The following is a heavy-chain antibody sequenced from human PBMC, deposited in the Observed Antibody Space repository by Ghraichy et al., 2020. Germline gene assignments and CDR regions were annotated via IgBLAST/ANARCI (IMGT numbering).Heavy chain of an antibody. CDR3: ARNFCDGGSCYWIFDY. D-gene: IGHD2-15*01. CDR2: MYYSGNA. Sequence: SETLSLTCGVSGASISSSNWWSWVRQPPGKGLEWIGEMYYSGNANYNPSLKSRVTISVDKSKNQFSLKVTSVTAADTAVYYCARNFCDGGSCYWIFDYWGQGTLVTVSS. CDR1: GASISSSNW. J-gene: IGHJ4*02. V-gene: IGHV4/OR15-8*02.